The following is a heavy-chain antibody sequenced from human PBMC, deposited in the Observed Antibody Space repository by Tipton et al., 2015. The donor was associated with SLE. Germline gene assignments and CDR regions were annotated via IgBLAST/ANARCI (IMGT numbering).Heavy chain of an antibody. CDR3: ARLHPYSSSPDEVRALDI. J-gene: IGHJ3*02. CDR2: IYYSGST. CDR1: GGSISSYH. Sequence: TLSLTCTVSGGSISSYHWSWIRQPPGKGLEWIGYIYYSGSTNYNPSLKSRVTISVDTSKNQFSLKLTSVTAADTAVYYCARLHPYSSSPDEVRALDIWGQGTMVTVSS. V-gene: IGHV4-59*08. D-gene: IGHD6-6*01.